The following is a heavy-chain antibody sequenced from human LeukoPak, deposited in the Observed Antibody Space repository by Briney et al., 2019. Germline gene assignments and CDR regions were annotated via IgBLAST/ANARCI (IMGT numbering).Heavy chain of an antibody. J-gene: IGHJ4*02. Sequence: PGGSLRLSCAASGFTFDDYAMHWVRQAPGKGLEWVSGISWNSGSIGYADSVKGRFTISRDNAKNSLYLQMNSLRAEDTALYYCAQAPDDSSGYYFDYWGQGTLVTVSS. CDR3: AQAPDDSSGYYFDY. CDR1: GFTFDDYA. CDR2: ISWNSGSI. V-gene: IGHV3-9*01. D-gene: IGHD3-22*01.